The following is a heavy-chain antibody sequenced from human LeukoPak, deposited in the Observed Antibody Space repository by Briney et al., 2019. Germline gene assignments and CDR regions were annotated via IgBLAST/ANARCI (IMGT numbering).Heavy chain of an antibody. CDR1: GGSISSSSYY. CDR3: ARKKRQTPQLRAFDI. CDR2: IYYSGST. Sequence: SETLSLTCTVSGGSISSSSYYWGWIRQPPGKGLEWIGSIYYSGSTYYNPSLKSRVTISVDTSKNQFSLKLSSVTAADTAVYYCARKKRQTPQLRAFDIWGQGTMVTVSS. D-gene: IGHD4-23*01. J-gene: IGHJ3*02. V-gene: IGHV4-39*07.